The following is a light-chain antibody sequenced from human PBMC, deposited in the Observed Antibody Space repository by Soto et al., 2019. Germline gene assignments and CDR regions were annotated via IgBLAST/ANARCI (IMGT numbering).Light chain of an antibody. CDR3: QQYNNWPRT. CDR2: GTS. CDR1: QSVSSN. Sequence: EIVMTQSPATLSVSPGERATLSCRASQSVSSNLAWYQQKPGQGPRLLIYGTSTRATGIPTRFSGSGTGTEFTLTISILQSEDFAVYYCQQYNNWPRTFGQGTNVEIK. J-gene: IGKJ1*01. V-gene: IGKV3-15*01.